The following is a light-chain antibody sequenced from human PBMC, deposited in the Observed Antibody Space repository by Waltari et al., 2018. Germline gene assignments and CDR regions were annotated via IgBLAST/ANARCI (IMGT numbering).Light chain of an antibody. CDR2: GTR. J-gene: IGLJ1*01. Sequence: QSVLTQPPSVSGAPGQRVTISCTGSSSNIGAGYDVHWYQQLPRTAPKLLIFGTRVWPAGVPDRSSGAKAGTAASLAITGLQAEDEADYYCQSYDSSLSGYVFGTGTKVTVL. V-gene: IGLV1-40*01. CDR1: SSNIGAGYD. CDR3: QSYDSSLSGYV.